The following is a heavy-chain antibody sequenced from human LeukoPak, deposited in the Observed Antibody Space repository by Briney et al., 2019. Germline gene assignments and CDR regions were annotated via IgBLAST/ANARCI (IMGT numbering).Heavy chain of an antibody. CDR1: GYTLTELS. CDR3: ATDRGCGDYVTRYYFDY. V-gene: IGHV1-24*01. CDR2: FDPEDGET. D-gene: IGHD4-17*01. J-gene: IGHJ4*02. Sequence: GASVKVSCKVSGYTLTELSMHWVRQAPGKGLEWMGGFDPEDGETIYAQKFQGRVTMTEDTSTDTAYMELSSLRSEDTAVYYCATDRGCGDYVTRYYFDYWGQGTLVTVSS.